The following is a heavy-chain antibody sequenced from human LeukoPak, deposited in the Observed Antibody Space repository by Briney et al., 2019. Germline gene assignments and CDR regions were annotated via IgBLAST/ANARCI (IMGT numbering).Heavy chain of an antibody. CDR3: ARVPYSSGYYSFWYFDL. CDR2: MYYSGSTSY. D-gene: IGHD3-22*01. Sequence: SETLSLTCTVSGGSISSQYWSWIRQPPGKRLEWIGYMYYSGSTSYSYNPSLKSRVTISVDTSKNQFSLKLSSVTAADTAVYYCARVPYSSGYYSFWYFDLWGRGTLVTVSS. CDR1: GGSISSQY. J-gene: IGHJ2*01. V-gene: IGHV4-59*11.